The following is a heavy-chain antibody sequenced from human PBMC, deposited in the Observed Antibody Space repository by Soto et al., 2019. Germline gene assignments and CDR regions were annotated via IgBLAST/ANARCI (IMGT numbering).Heavy chain of an antibody. CDR2: IYYSGST. CDR3: ARDLGYYDSRGYYRWYDP. D-gene: IGHD3-22*01. CDR1: GGSVSSGSYY. J-gene: IGHJ5*02. Sequence: ASETLSLTCTVSGGSVSSGSYYWSWIRQPPGKGLEWIGYIYYSGSTNYNPSLKSRVTISVDTSKNQFSLKLSSVTAADTAVYYCARDLGYYDSRGYYRWYDPWGQGNLVTVSS. V-gene: IGHV4-61*01.